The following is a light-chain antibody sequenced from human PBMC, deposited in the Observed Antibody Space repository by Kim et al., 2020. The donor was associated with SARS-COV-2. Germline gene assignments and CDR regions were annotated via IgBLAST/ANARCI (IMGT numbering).Light chain of an antibody. Sequence: GKTVTISCTRGSGSIASNYVQWYQQRPGSAPTTVIYEDNQRPSGVPDRFSGSIDSSSNSASLTISGLKTEDEADYYCQSYDSSMWVFGGGTQLTVL. V-gene: IGLV6-57*03. CDR1: SGSIASNY. J-gene: IGLJ3*02. CDR2: EDN. CDR3: QSYDSSMWV.